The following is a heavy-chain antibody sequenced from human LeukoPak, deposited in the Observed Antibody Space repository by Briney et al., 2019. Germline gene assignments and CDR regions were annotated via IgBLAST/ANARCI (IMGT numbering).Heavy chain of an antibody. Sequence: PGGSLRLSCAASGFTFSSYSMNWVRQAPGKGLEWVSYISSSSSTIYYADSVKGRFTISRDNAKNSLYLQMNSLRDEDTAVYYCARDPFSLRGYSYGYDVGMDVWGQGTTVTVSS. CDR1: GFTFSSYS. D-gene: IGHD5-18*01. CDR3: ARDPFSLRGYSYGYDVGMDV. J-gene: IGHJ6*02. CDR2: ISSSSSTI. V-gene: IGHV3-48*02.